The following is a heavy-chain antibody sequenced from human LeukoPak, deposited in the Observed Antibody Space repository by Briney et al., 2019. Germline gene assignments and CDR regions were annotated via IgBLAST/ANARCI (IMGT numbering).Heavy chain of an antibody. Sequence: PGGSLRLSCAASGFTFSRYGLSWVRQAPGKGLEWVSAISAGGVSTYSADSVKGRFTISRDNSKNTLYLQMNSLRAEDTAVYYCAKSMVRGVIPYAYWGQGTLVTVSS. J-gene: IGHJ4*02. V-gene: IGHV3-23*01. CDR1: GFTFSRYG. CDR2: ISAGGVST. D-gene: IGHD3-10*01. CDR3: AKSMVRGVIPYAY.